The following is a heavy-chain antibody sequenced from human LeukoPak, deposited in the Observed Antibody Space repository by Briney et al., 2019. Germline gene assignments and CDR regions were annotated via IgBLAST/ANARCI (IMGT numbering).Heavy chain of an antibody. CDR2: MYYSGST. CDR1: GGSISSGDYY. J-gene: IGHJ5*02. CDR3: ARPYYYDSRIDP. Sequence: PSQTLSLTCTVSGGSISSGDYYWSWIRQPPGKGLEWIAYMYYSGSTYYHPSLKSRVTMSADTSKNQLSLKLSSVTAADTAVYYCARPYYYDSRIDPWGQGILVTVSS. D-gene: IGHD3-22*01. V-gene: IGHV4-30-4*01.